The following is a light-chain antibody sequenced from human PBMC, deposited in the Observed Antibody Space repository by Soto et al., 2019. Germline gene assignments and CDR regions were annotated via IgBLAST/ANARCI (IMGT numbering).Light chain of an antibody. Sequence: DIQMTQSPSSLSASVGDRVTITCRASQSISSHLNWYQQKPGKAPKLLICAASTLLSGVPSRFSGSGSGTDFTLTISSLQPEDFETSSCQQSHSAPLTFGGGTKVDIK. CDR1: QSISSH. J-gene: IGKJ4*01. V-gene: IGKV1-39*01. CDR2: AAS. CDR3: QQSHSAPLT.